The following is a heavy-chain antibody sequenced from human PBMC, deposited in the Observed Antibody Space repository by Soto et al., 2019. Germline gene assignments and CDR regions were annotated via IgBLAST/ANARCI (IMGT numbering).Heavy chain of an antibody. Sequence: LSLTCTVSGGSISSGGYYWSWIRQHPGKGLEWIGYIYYSGSTYYNPSLKSRVTISVDTSKNQFSLKLSSVTAADTAVYYCARASAYYYYYGMDVWGQGTRVTVAS. CDR3: ARASAYYYYYGMDV. CDR2: IYYSGST. V-gene: IGHV4-31*03. J-gene: IGHJ6*01. CDR1: GGSISSGGYY.